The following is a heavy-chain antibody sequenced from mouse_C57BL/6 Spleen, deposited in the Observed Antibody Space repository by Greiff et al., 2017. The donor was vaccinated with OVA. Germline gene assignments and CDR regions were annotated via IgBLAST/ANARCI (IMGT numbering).Heavy chain of an antibody. CDR2: IYYSGTI. CDR3: AREYWDYFDY. V-gene: IGHV3-5*01. J-gene: IGHJ2*01. D-gene: IGHD4-1*01. Sequence: EVQLQESGPGLVKPSQTVFLTCTVPGISITTGNYRWSWIRQFPGNKLEWIGYIYYSGTITYNPSRTSRTTITNDTPNTQFFLVMISLTADDTATYFCAREYWDYFDYGVKGTTPTVSS. CDR1: GISITTGNYR.